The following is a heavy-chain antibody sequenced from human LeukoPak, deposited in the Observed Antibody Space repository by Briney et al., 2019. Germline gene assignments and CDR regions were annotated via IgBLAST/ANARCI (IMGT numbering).Heavy chain of an antibody. D-gene: IGHD3-10*01. V-gene: IGHV3-7*04. CDR1: GVMFPSYW. CDR2: IEQDGSEK. CDR3: ARRHHFGFLDS. Sequence: GGSLRLSCAASGVMFPSYWMTWVRQAPGKGLEWVANIEQDGSEKYYVDSVKGRFTLSRDNAKNSVYLQMNSLRGEDTAVYYCARRHHFGFLDSWGQGTLVTVSS. J-gene: IGHJ4*02.